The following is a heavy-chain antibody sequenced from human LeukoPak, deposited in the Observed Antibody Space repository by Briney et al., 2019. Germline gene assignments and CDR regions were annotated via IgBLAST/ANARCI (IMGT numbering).Heavy chain of an antibody. D-gene: IGHD6-13*01. CDR2: INHSGST. J-gene: IGHJ5*02. V-gene: IGHV4-34*01. Sequence: SETLSLTCAVYGGSFSGYYWSWIRQPPGKGLEWIGEINHSGSTNYNPSLKSRVTISVDTSKNQFSLKLSSVIAADTAVYYCARTTALGYSSSWYRWGNWFDPWGQGTLVTVSS. CDR1: GGSFSGYY. CDR3: ARTTALGYSSSWYRWGNWFDP.